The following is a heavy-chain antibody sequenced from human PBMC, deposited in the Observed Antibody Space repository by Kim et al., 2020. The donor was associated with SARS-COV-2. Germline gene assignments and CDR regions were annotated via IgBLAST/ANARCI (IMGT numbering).Heavy chain of an antibody. J-gene: IGHJ5*02. CDR3: AKDPAGRNGVVAAHDGWFDP. Sequence: RFTIARDNSKNTLYLQLNSLRAEDTAVYYCAKDPAGRNGVVAAHDGWFDPWGQGTLVTVSS. V-gene: IGHV3-23*01. D-gene: IGHD2-15*01.